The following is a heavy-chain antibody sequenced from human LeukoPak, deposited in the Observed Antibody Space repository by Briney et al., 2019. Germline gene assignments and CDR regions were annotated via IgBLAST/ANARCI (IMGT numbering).Heavy chain of an antibody. J-gene: IGHJ4*02. CDR3: APHDYGVTEGYFDY. CDR2: IYYSGST. V-gene: IGHV4-39*01. D-gene: IGHD4-17*01. Sequence: SETLSLTCTVSGGSISSSSYYWGWIRQPPGKGLEWIGSIYYSGSTYYNPSLKSRVTISVDTSKNQFSLKLSSVTAADTAVYYCAPHDYGVTEGYFDYWGQGTLVTVSS. CDR1: GGSISSSSYY.